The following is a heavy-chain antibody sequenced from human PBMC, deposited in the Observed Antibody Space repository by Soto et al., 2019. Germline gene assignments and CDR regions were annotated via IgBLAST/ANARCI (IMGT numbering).Heavy chain of an antibody. D-gene: IGHD6-6*01. Sequence: QVRLVESGGGVVQPGRSLRLSCTASGFTFSHYGMHWARQAPGKGLEWVAIISYDGSNKHYADSVMGRFTISRDNSKNTLYLQMNILRTEDTAVYYCAKDLVAWCNFYYYGMDVWGQGTTVTVSS. CDR2: ISYDGSNK. CDR3: AKDLVAWCNFYYYGMDV. CDR1: GFTFSHYG. J-gene: IGHJ6*02. V-gene: IGHV3-30*18.